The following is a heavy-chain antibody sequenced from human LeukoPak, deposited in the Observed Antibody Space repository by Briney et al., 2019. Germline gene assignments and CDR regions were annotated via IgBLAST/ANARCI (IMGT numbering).Heavy chain of an antibody. CDR2: INNDGRST. J-gene: IGHJ4*02. CDR3: AKDVRSIVATTIDY. D-gene: IGHD5-12*01. Sequence: GGSLRLSCVASGFTFSSYWMHWVRQVPGKGLVWVARINNDGRSTSYAESVKGRFTISRDNAKNTLYLQMSSLRAEDTAVYYCAKDVRSIVATTIDYWGQGTLVTVSS. CDR1: GFTFSSYW. V-gene: IGHV3-74*01.